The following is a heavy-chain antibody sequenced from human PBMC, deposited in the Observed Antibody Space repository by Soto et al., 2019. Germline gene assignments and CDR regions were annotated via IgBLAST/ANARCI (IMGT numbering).Heavy chain of an antibody. V-gene: IGHV1-18*01. D-gene: IGHD2-15*01. CDR2: ISAYNGNT. Sequence: QVQLVQSGAEVKKPGASVKVSCKASGYTFTSYGISWVRQAPGQGLEWMGWISAYNGNTNYAQKLQGRVTMTTNTSTSTAYMELRSLRSDDTAVYYCARATLLGYCSGGSCYSYYYYGMDVWGQGTTVTVSS. J-gene: IGHJ6*02. CDR3: ARATLLGYCSGGSCYSYYYYGMDV. CDR1: GYTFTSYG.